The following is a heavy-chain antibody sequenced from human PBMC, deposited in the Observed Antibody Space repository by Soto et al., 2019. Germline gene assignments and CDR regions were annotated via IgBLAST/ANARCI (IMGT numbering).Heavy chain of an antibody. Sequence: SETLSLTCTVSGGSLSSYYWSWIRQPPGKGLEWIASIYYIGSTYYNPSLKSRVTISVDTSNNQFSLNLNSVTASDTAVYYCAGRNPLASVSLNFRELSNYKWIDPWRPGTLDTVSS. V-gene: IGHV4-59*05. CDR2: IYYIGST. J-gene: IGHJ5*02. D-gene: IGHD3-16*02. CDR3: AGRNPLASVSLNFRELSNYKWIDP. CDR1: GGSLSSYY.